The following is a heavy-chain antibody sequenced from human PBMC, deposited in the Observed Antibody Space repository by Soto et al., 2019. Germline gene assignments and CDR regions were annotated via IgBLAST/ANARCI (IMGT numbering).Heavy chain of an antibody. CDR2: IYYSGST. Sequence: PSETLSLTCTVSGGSISSSSYYWGWIRQPPGKGLEWIGSIYYSGSTYYNPSLKSRVTISVDTSKNQFSLKLSSVTAADTAVYYCARRLLEMATTQENDYWGQGTLITVSS. CDR3: ARRLLEMATTQENDY. D-gene: IGHD5-12*01. V-gene: IGHV4-39*01. CDR1: GGSISSSSYY. J-gene: IGHJ4*02.